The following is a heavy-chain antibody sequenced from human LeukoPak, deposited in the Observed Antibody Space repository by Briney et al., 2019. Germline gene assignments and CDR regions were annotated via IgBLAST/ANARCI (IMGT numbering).Heavy chain of an antibody. J-gene: IGHJ3*02. D-gene: IGHD1-26*01. V-gene: IGHV4-31*03. Sequence: SQTLSLTCTVSGGSISSGGYYWSWIRQHPGKGLEWIGYIYYSGSTYYNPSLKSRVTISVDTSKNQFSLKLSSVTAADTAVYYCARVGVGAPYDAFDIWGQGTMVTVSS. CDR2: IYYSGST. CDR1: GGSISSGGYY. CDR3: ARVGVGAPYDAFDI.